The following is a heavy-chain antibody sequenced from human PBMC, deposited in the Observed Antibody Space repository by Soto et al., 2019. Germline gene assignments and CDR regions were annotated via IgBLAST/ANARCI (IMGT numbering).Heavy chain of an antibody. CDR3: AKDWTVMAAAGLITFDAFDI. CDR2: ISGSGGST. CDR1: GFTFSSYA. D-gene: IGHD6-13*01. V-gene: IGHV3-23*01. J-gene: IGHJ3*02. Sequence: EVQLLESGGGLVQPGGSLRLSCAASGFTFSSYAMSWVRQAPGKGLEWVSAISGSGGSTYYADSVKGRFTISRDNSKNTLYLQMNSLRAEDTAVYYCAKDWTVMAAAGLITFDAFDIWGQGTMVTVSS.